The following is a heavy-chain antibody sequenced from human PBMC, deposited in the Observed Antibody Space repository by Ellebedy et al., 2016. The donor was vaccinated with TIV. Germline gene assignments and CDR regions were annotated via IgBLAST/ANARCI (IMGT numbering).Heavy chain of an antibody. CDR1: GFTFGSLA. V-gene: IGHV3-23*01. CDR3: AKGSSSGFNYDRVGFQY. CDR2: ISGDGVNT. Sequence: GESLKISCAASGFTFGSLAMHWVRQAPGKGLEWLSVISGDGVNTYSAASVKGRFTITRDNFKNTLFLQVNRLSAEDTAVYYCAKGSSSGFNYDRVGFQYWGQGTLVTVSS. J-gene: IGHJ4*02. D-gene: IGHD3-22*01.